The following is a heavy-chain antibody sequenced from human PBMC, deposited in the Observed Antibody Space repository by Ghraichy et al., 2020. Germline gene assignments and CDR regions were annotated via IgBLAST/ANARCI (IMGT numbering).Heavy chain of an antibody. V-gene: IGHV3-23*01. D-gene: IGHD2-2*01. CDR2: ISDSGGNT. CDR3: ARYCITTSCYGSDSYYGMDV. Sequence: GGSLRLSCAASGFTFSSYAMTWVRQAPGKGLEWVSAISDSGGNTYYADSVRGRFTISRDNSKSTLYLQMNGLRAEDTAVYYCARYCITTSCYGSDSYYGMDVWGQGTTVTVSS. J-gene: IGHJ6*02. CDR1: GFTFSSYA.